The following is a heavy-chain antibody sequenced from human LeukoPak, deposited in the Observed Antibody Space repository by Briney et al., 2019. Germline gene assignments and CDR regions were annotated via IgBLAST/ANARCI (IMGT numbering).Heavy chain of an antibody. CDR1: GFTFSENW. CDR3: AREEHRLAEAGTSAFDL. Sequence: GGSLRLSCVASGFTFSENWMHWVRHAPGKELAWVSHINRDGGLTNYADSVKGRFTISRDNARNTVYLQMSSLRVEDTAIYFCAREEHRLAEAGTSAFDLGGQGTLVTVSP. V-gene: IGHV3-74*01. J-gene: IGHJ3*01. D-gene: IGHD6-13*01. CDR2: INRDGGLT.